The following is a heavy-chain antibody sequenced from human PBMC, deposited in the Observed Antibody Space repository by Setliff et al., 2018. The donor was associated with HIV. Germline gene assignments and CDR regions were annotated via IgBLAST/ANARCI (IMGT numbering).Heavy chain of an antibody. Sequence: PSETLSLTCGVYGGSLSDYYWSWIRQPPGKGLEWIGEINHSGSSNYNPSLKSRVTISVDTSKNQLSLNVTSVTAADTAVYYCAGSSRGYCSGGSCYGFDPWGQGNLVTVSS. CDR3: AGSSRGYCSGGSCYGFDP. D-gene: IGHD2-15*01. J-gene: IGHJ5*02. CDR2: INHSGSS. V-gene: IGHV4-34*01. CDR1: GGSLSDYY.